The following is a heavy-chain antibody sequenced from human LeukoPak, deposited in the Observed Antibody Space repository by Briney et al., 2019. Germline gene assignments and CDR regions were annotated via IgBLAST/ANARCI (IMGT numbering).Heavy chain of an antibody. V-gene: IGHV3-30-3*01. D-gene: IGHD6-13*01. CDR1: GFTFSSDA. CDR3: AREGSSSSFDY. Sequence: PGRSLRLSCAASGFTFSSDAMHWVRQAPGKGLEWVAIISYDGSNKYYADSVKGRFTTSRDNSKNTLYLQMNSLRTEDTAVYFCAREGSSSSFDYWGQGTLVTVSS. CDR2: ISYDGSNK. J-gene: IGHJ4*02.